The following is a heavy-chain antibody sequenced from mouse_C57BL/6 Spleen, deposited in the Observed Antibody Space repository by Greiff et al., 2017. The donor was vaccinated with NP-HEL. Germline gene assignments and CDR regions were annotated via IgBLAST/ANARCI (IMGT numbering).Heavy chain of an antibody. CDR3: ARDRGDYDVGLFAY. CDR2: ISDGGSYT. V-gene: IGHV5-4*01. CDR1: GFTFSSYA. Sequence: EVQLVESGGGLVKPGGSLKLSCAASGFTFSSYAMSWVRQTPEKRLEWVATISDGGSYTYYPDNVKGRFTISRDNAKNNLYLQMSHLKSVDTAMYYCARDRGDYDVGLFAYWGQGTLVTVSA. D-gene: IGHD2-4*01. J-gene: IGHJ3*01.